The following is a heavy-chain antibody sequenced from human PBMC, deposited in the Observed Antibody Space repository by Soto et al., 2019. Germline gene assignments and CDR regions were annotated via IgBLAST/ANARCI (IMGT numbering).Heavy chain of an antibody. D-gene: IGHD3-10*01. J-gene: IGHJ6*02. CDR3: ARFPYYYGSGADNDYYYYGMDV. CDR1: GGTFSSYT. V-gene: IGHV1-69*02. CDR2: IIPILGIA. Sequence: SVKVSCKASGGTFSSYTISWVRQAPGQGLEWMGRIIPILGIANYAQKFQGRVTITADKSTSTAYMELSSLRSEDTAVYYCARFPYYYGSGADNDYYYYGMDVWGQGTTVTVSS.